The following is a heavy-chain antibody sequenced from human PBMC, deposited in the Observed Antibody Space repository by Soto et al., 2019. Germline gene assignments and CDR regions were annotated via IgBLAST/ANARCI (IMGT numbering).Heavy chain of an antibody. V-gene: IGHV5-51*01. CDR2: IYPGDSDT. CDR3: ARGYCSGGSCYDFDY. D-gene: IGHD2-15*01. Sequence: GESLKISCKGSGYSFTSYWIGWVRQMPGKGLEWMGIIYPGDSDTRYSPSFQGQVTISADKSISTAYLQWSSLKASDTAMYYCARGYCSGGSCYDFDYWGQGTLVTVS. J-gene: IGHJ4*02. CDR1: GYSFTSYW.